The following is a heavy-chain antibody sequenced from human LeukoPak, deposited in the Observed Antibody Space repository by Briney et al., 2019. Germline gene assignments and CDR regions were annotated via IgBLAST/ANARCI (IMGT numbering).Heavy chain of an antibody. Sequence: SETLSLTCAVYGGSFSGYYWSWIRQPPGKGLEWIGEINHSGSTNYNPSLKSRVTISVDTSKNQFSLKLSSVTAADTAVYYCARGGITMVRGAPAQYNWFDPWGQETLVTVSS. CDR3: ARGGITMVRGAPAQYNWFDP. J-gene: IGHJ5*02. CDR1: GGSFSGYY. V-gene: IGHV4-34*01. CDR2: INHSGST. D-gene: IGHD3-10*01.